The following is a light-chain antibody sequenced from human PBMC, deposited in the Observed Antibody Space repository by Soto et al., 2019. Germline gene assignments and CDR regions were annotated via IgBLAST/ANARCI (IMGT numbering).Light chain of an antibody. CDR2: GAS. J-gene: IGKJ1*01. CDR1: QSISTNY. CDR3: QQYYSTPWT. Sequence: ETVLTQSTGTLSVSPGERATLSCSASQSISTNYLAWYQHKPGQAPRLLIYGASNRATGIPDRFSGSGSGTDFTLTISRLESDDFAVYYCQQYYSTPWTFGQGTKVDI. V-gene: IGKV3-20*01.